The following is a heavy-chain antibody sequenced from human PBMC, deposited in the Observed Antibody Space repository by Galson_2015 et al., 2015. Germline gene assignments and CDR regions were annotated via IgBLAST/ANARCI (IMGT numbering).Heavy chain of an antibody. CDR1: GFTFSDYY. CDR3: ARDPPVRTSLPRTTGGSHY. CDR2: ISGSGSSV. J-gene: IGHJ4*02. D-gene: IGHD1-14*01. Sequence: SLRLSCAASGFTFSDYYMSWIRQAPGKGLEWISYISGSGSSVFYADSVKGRFTISRDNANNSLYLQMNSLRAEDTAFYYCARDPPVRTSLPRTTGGSHYWGQGSLVTVSS. V-gene: IGHV3-11*01.